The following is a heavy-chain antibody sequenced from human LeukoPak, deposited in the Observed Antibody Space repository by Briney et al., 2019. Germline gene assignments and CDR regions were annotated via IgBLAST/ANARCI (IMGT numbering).Heavy chain of an antibody. Sequence: PGGSLRLSCTASGFTFGDYAMSWVRQAPGQGLEWVSFISSSSTFIDYADSVKGRFSISRDNAKNSLYLQMNSLRAEDTAVYYCARLQYSFLYGSGSYGVDYWGQGTLVTVSS. D-gene: IGHD3-10*01. CDR2: ISSSSTFI. CDR1: GFTFGDYA. J-gene: IGHJ4*02. CDR3: ARLQYSFLYGSGSYGVDY. V-gene: IGHV3-21*01.